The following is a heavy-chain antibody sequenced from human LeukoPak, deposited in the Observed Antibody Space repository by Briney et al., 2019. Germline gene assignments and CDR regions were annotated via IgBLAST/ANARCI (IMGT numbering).Heavy chain of an antibody. V-gene: IGHV1-18*01. CDR1: GYTFTSYC. Sequence: GAPVKVSCKASGYTFTSYCISWVRQAPGQGLEWMGWISAYNGNTNYAQKLQGRVTMPTDTSTSTAYMELRSLRSDDPAVYYCARVGVVVQKGDYWGQGTLVTVSS. CDR2: ISAYNGNT. CDR3: ARVGVVVQKGDY. J-gene: IGHJ4*02. D-gene: IGHD3-22*01.